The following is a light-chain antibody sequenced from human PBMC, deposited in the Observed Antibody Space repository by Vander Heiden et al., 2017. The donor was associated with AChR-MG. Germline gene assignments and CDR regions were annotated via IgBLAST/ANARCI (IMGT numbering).Light chain of an antibody. Sequence: QSVLTQPPSASGTPGQRVTISCSGSSANIGSNTVNWYQQLPGTAPKLLIYSKNQRPSGVPGRFSGSKSGTSASLAISGLQSEDEADYYCAAWDDSLNGYVFGTGTKVTVL. CDR3: AAWDDSLNGYV. CDR1: SANIGSNT. CDR2: SKN. J-gene: IGLJ1*01. V-gene: IGLV1-44*01.